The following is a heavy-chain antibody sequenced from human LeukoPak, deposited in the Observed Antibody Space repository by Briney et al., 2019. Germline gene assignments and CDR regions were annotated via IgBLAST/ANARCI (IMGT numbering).Heavy chain of an antibody. Sequence: PSQTLSLTCTVSGGSISSGGYYWSWIRQHPGKGLEWIGYIYYSGSTYYNPSLKSRVTISVDTSKNQFSLKLSSVTAADTAVYYCAFITGTTTYFDYWGQGTLVTVSS. V-gene: IGHV4-31*03. D-gene: IGHD1-7*01. CDR2: IYYSGST. CDR1: GGSISSGGYY. CDR3: AFITGTTTYFDY. J-gene: IGHJ4*02.